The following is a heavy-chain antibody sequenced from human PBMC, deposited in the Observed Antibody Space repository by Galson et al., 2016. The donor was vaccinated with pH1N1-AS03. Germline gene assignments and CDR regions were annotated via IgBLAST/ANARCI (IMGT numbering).Heavy chain of an antibody. CDR3: ARESTGTEHIVVVTGRYGYYYMDV. J-gene: IGHJ6*03. V-gene: IGHV3-23*01. CDR1: GFTFSNYA. CDR2: ISGSGGST. Sequence: SLRLSCAASGFTFSNYAMTWVRQAPGKGLEWVSSISGSGGSTNSADSVRDRFSISRDSSKNTLFLQMNSLRAEDKALYYCARESTGTEHIVVVTGRYGYYYMDVWGKGTTVTVSS. D-gene: IGHD2-21*02.